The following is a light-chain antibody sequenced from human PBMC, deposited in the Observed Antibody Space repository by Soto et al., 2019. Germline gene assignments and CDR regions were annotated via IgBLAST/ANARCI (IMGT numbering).Light chain of an antibody. CDR1: QSISSW. J-gene: IGKJ1*01. CDR3: QQYNAYPWT. Sequence: EIQMTQYPSTLSASVGDRVTITCRASQSISSWLAWYQQKPGKAPKLLIYKASTLESGVPSNFSGSGSGTEFSLPISSLQPEDFATYYCQQYNAYPWTFGQ. V-gene: IGKV1-5*03. CDR2: KAS.